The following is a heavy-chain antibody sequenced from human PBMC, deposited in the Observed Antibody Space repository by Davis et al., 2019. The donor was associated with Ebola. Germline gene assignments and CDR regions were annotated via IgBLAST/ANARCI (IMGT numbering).Heavy chain of an antibody. CDR2: IYYSGST. D-gene: IGHD3-22*01. Sequence: MPSETLSLTCTVSGGSISSSSYYWGWIRQPPGKGLEWIGSIYYSGSTYYNPSLKSRVTISVDTSKNQFSLKLSSVTAADTAVYYCARFCAYYYDSTPVRYFDYWGQGTLVTVSS. V-gene: IGHV4-39*01. CDR1: GGSISSSSYY. CDR3: ARFCAYYYDSTPVRYFDY. J-gene: IGHJ4*02.